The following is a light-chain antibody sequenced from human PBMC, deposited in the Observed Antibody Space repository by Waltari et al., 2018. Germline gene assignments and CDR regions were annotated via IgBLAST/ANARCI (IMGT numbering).Light chain of an antibody. Sequence: DIQMTQSPSSLSASVGDRVTITCRASQRVKNNLAWYQQAPGKAPKVRIHKASRLESGAPSRFSGSGYGTEFTLTISSRQPDDFATYYCQEYDSLPVTFGGGTKVEI. J-gene: IGKJ4*01. V-gene: IGKV1-5*03. CDR2: KAS. CDR3: QEYDSLPVT. CDR1: QRVKNN.